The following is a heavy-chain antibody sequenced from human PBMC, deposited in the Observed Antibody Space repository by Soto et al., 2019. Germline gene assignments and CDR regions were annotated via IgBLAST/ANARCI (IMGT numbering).Heavy chain of an antibody. CDR1: GGTFSSYT. Sequence: QVQLVQSGAEVKKPGSSVTVSCKASGGTFSSYTISWVRQAPGQGLEWMGGIIPIFGTANYAQKFQGRVTITADESTSTAYMELSSLRSEDTAGYYCARGNHRWLQLGYFDLWGRGTLVTVSA. CDR2: IIPIFGTA. J-gene: IGHJ2*01. CDR3: ARGNHRWLQLGYFDL. D-gene: IGHD6-19*01. V-gene: IGHV1-69*12.